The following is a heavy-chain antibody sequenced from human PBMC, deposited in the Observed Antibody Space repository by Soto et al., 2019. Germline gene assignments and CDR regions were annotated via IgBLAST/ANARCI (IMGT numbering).Heavy chain of an antibody. D-gene: IGHD4-17*01. CDR1: GYTLTEFS. CDR3: ARDRAVTTFPNWFDP. Sequence: GASVKVSCKVSGYTLTEFSMHCVRQAPGKVLEWMGGFDPEDAETIYAQKFQGRVTMTADESTSTAYMELSSLRSEDTAVYYCARDRAVTTFPNWFDPWGQGTLVTVSS. CDR2: FDPEDAET. J-gene: IGHJ5*02. V-gene: IGHV1-24*01.